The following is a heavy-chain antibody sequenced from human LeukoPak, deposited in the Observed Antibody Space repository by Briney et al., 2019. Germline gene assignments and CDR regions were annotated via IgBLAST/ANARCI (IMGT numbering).Heavy chain of an antibody. V-gene: IGHV4-59*01. J-gene: IGHJ4*02. CDR3: ARVDNSGYRGFDY. CDR2: IYYSGST. D-gene: IGHD3-22*01. Sequence: SETLSLTCAVYGGSFSGYYWSWIRQPPGKGLEWIGSIYYSGSTNYNPSLKSRVTISVDTSKNQFSLKVSSVTAADTAVYYCARVDNSGYRGFDYWGQGSLVTVSS. CDR1: GGSFSGYY.